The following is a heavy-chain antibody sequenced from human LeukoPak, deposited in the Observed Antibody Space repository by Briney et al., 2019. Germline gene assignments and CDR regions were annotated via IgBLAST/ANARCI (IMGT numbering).Heavy chain of an antibody. D-gene: IGHD3-22*01. J-gene: IGHJ4*02. Sequence: PSETLSLTCAVYGGSFSGYYWSWIRQPPGKGLEWIGEINHSGSTNYNPSLKSRVTISVDTSKNQFSLKLSSVTAADTAVYYCARGRDTRKPLYYYDSSGSGVAYWGQGTLVTVSS. CDR3: ARGRDTRKPLYYYDSSGSGVAY. CDR1: GGSFSGYY. V-gene: IGHV4-34*01. CDR2: INHSGST.